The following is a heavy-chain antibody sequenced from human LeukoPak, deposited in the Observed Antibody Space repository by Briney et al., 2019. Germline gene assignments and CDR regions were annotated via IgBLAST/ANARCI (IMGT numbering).Heavy chain of an antibody. Sequence: GASVKVSCKASGYTFTSYDISWVRQAPGQGLEWMGWISAYNGNTNYAQKLRGRVTMTTDTSTSTAYMELRSLRSDDTAVYYCARVSDILTGYHNWFDPWGQGTLVTVSS. J-gene: IGHJ5*02. D-gene: IGHD3-9*01. V-gene: IGHV1-18*01. CDR1: GYTFTSYD. CDR3: ARVSDILTGYHNWFDP. CDR2: ISAYNGNT.